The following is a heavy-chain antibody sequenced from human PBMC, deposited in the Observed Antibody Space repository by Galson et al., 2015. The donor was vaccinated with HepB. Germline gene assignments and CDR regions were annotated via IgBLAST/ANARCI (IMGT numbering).Heavy chain of an antibody. CDR3: TTDRPFTGGGVIAT. D-gene: IGHD3-16*02. CDR2: LKSRSDGGTT. J-gene: IGHJ5*02. V-gene: IGHV3-15*01. Sequence: SQRLSCANSGFTFSHLWMTWVRQAPGKGLEWAGRLKSRSDGGTTDHAATGKGRFTIASDDTNDQLYLQMNSLKTEDTAVYYCTTDRPFTGGGVIATWGQGTLVTVSS. CDR1: GFTFSHLW.